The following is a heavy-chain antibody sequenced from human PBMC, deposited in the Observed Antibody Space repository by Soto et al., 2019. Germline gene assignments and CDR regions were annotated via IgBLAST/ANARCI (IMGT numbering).Heavy chain of an antibody. D-gene: IGHD2-15*01. J-gene: IGHJ6*02. CDR1: GFTFSSYG. CDR2: IWYDGSNK. V-gene: IGHV3-33*01. CDR3: ARDGAKGGPVNTNYYYYYGMDV. Sequence: GGSLRLSCAASGFTFSSYGMHWVRQAPGKGLEWVAVIWYDGSNKYYADSVEGRFTISRDNSKNTLYLQMNSLRAEDTAVYYCARDGAKGGPVNTNYYYYYGMDVWGQGTTVTVSS.